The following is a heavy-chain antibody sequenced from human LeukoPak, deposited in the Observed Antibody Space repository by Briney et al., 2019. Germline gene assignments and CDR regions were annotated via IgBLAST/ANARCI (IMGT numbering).Heavy chain of an antibody. CDR3: ARDLFSFYYDSSGYCDY. V-gene: IGHV3-11*01. CDR1: GFSFSDYY. D-gene: IGHD3-22*01. CDR2: ISGSGHNI. J-gene: IGHJ4*02. Sequence: PGGSLRLSCVASGFSFSDYYMNWFRQAPGKGLEWLSFISGSGHNILYTDSVKGRFTVSRDNVKKTVFLQMNSLRADDTAVYYCARDLFSFYYDSSGYCDYWGRGTRVTVSS.